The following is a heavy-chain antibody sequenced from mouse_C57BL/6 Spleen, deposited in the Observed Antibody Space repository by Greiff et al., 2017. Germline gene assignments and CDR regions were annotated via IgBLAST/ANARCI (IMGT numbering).Heavy chain of an antibody. D-gene: IGHD1-1*01. CDR1: GYTFTSYW. CDR3: ARDYGSSYCY. V-gene: IGHV1-50*01. Sequence: QVQLQQPGAELVKPGASVKLSCKASGYTFTSYWMQWVKQRPGQGLEWIGEIDPSDSYTNYNQKFKGKATLTVDTSSSTAYMQLSSLTSEDSAVYYCARDYGSSYCYWGQGTTLTVSS. J-gene: IGHJ2*01. CDR2: IDPSDSYT.